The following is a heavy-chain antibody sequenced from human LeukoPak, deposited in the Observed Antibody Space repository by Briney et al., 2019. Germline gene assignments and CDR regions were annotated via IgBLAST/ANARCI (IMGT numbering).Heavy chain of an antibody. CDR2: ITSGFTA. Sequence: PGGSLRLSCAASGLTFSDYAMSWVRQAPGKGLEWVSGITSGFTAPYADSVKGRFTISRDNFRNTFTLQMNSLRAEDTAVYYCAKDYSDSRVGDVFLEYWGQGTLVTVSS. CDR1: GLTFSDYA. D-gene: IGHD1-26*01. J-gene: IGHJ4*02. CDR3: AKDYSDSRVGDVFLEY. V-gene: IGHV3-23*01.